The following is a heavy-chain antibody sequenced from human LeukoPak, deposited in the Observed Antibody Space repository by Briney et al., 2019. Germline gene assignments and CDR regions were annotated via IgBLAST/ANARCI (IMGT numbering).Heavy chain of an antibody. D-gene: IGHD4-17*01. J-gene: IGHJ4*02. Sequence: PGGSLRLSCAASGFNFTTYAMSWIRQAPGKGLEWVSAISGTGSITYYADSVKGRVTLSRDNSKHTLYFQMNSLRGEDTAVYYCAKGHGDSFDYWGQGTLVTVSS. CDR2: ISGTGSIT. CDR1: GFNFTTYA. V-gene: IGHV3-23*01. CDR3: AKGHGDSFDY.